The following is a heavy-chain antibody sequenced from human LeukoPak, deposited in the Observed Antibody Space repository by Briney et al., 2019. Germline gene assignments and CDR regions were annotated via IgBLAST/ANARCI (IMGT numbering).Heavy chain of an antibody. CDR1: GGSFSGFY. J-gene: IGHJ4*02. CDR2: INHSESTNSESA. CDR3: ARGLYGDSVVVRFDY. Sequence: SETLSLTCAVYGGSFSGFYWTWIRQPPGKGLEWIGEINHSESTNSESANYNPSLKSRVTISVGTSKKQVSLKMRSVTAADTAVYYCARGLYGDSVVVRFDYWGRGTLVTVSS. V-gene: IGHV4-34*01. D-gene: IGHD4-17*01.